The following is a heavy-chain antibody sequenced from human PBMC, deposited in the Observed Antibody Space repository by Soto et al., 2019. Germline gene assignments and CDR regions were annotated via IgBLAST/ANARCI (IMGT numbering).Heavy chain of an antibody. D-gene: IGHD6-19*01. CDR1: GGTFSNYA. CDR2: IIPTLRAT. Sequence: SVKVSCKASGGTFSNYAFSWVRQAPGQGLEWLGGIIPTLRATNYAQKFQGRVTISADESTSTAYMEVSSLRSEDTATYYCATDLGGSGWLSDFFDFWGQGTPVTVSS. CDR3: ATDLGGSGWLSDFFDF. V-gene: IGHV1-69*13. J-gene: IGHJ4*02.